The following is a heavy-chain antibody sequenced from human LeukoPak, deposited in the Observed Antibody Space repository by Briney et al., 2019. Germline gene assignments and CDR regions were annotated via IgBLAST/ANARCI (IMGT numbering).Heavy chain of an antibody. CDR2: IYHSGST. CDR3: ARGYDSSGYYFDY. D-gene: IGHD3-22*01. J-gene: IGHJ4*02. Sequence: SETLSLTCTVSGGSISSGGYYWSWIRQPPGKGLEWIGYIYHSGSTNYNPSLKSRVTISVDTSKNQFSLKLSSVTAADTAVYYCARGYDSSGYYFDYWGQGTLVTVSS. V-gene: IGHV4-30-2*01. CDR1: GGSISSGGYY.